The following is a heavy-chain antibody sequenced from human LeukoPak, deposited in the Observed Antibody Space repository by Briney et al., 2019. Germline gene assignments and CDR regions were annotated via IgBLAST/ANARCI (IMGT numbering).Heavy chain of an antibody. CDR3: ARDLSMVRGALDY. V-gene: IGHV3-33*01. J-gene: IGHJ4*02. CDR1: GFIFSTYG. CDR2: IWYYYSDI. D-gene: IGHD3-10*01. Sequence: GGSLTLSCAASGFIFSTYGMHWVRQPPAKGLERVAVIWYYYSDIYYADSLKGRLTISRDNSKNTLYLQVKSLRAENTAVYDCARDLSMVRGALDYWGQGTLVTVSS.